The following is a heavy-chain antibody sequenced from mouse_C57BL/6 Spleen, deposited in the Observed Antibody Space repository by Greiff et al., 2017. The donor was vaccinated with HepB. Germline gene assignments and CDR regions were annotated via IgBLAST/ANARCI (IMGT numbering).Heavy chain of an antibody. CDR2: IYPGSGST. J-gene: IGHJ3*01. D-gene: IGHD2-5*01. CDR3: ARSGYSNSWFAY. Sequence: QVQLQQPGAELVRPGTSVKLSCKASGYTFTSYWITWVKQRPGQGLEWIGDIYPGSGSTNYNEKFKSKATLTVDTSSSTAYMQLSSLTSEDSAVYYCARSGYSNSWFAYWGQGTLVTVSA. V-gene: IGHV1-55*01. CDR1: GYTFTSYW.